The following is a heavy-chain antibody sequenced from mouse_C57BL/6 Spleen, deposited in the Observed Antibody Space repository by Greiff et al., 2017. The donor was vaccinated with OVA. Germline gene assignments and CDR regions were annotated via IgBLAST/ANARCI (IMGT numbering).Heavy chain of an antibody. V-gene: IGHV1-55*01. CDR2: IYPGSGST. Sequence: VQLQQPGAELVKPGASVKMSCKASGYTFTSYWITWVKQRPGQGLEWIGDIYPGSGSTNYNEKFKSKATLTVETSSSTAYMQLSSLTSEDAAVYYGAKGGDYYAMDYWGQGTSVTVSS. CDR1: GYTFTSYW. J-gene: IGHJ4*01. CDR3: AKGGDYYAMDY.